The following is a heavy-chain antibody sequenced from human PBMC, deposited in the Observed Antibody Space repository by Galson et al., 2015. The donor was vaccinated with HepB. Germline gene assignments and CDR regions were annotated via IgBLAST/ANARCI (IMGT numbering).Heavy chain of an antibody. CDR1: GYTLTELS. Sequence: SVKVSCKVSGYTLTELSMHWVRQAPGKGLEWMGDFDPEDGETIYAQKFQGRVTMTEDTSTDTAYMDLSSLRSEDTAVYYCATGHKATSGWYLSPPPLDYWGQGTLVTVSS. CDR3: ATGHKATSGWYLSPPPLDY. J-gene: IGHJ4*02. V-gene: IGHV1-24*01. D-gene: IGHD6-19*01. CDR2: FDPEDGET.